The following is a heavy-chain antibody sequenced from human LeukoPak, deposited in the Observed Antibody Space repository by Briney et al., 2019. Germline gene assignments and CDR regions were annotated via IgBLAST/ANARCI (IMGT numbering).Heavy chain of an antibody. D-gene: IGHD3-10*01. CDR1: GFTFSSYS. CDR3: AREEGVYYYGSGTPPDEV. V-gene: IGHV3-48*01. CDR2: ISSSSSTI. Sequence: GGSLRLSCAASGFTFSSYSMNWVRQAPGKGLEWVSYISSSSSTIYYADSVKGRFTISRDNAKNSLYLQMNSLRAEDTAVYYCAREEGVYYYGSGTPPDEVWGQGTLVTVSS. J-gene: IGHJ4*02.